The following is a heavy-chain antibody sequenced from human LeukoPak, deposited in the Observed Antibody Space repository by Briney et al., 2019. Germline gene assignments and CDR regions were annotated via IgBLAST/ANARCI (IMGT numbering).Heavy chain of an antibody. CDR1: GYTFTTYG. V-gene: IGHV1-18*01. Sequence: ASVKVSCEASGYTFTTYGISWVRQAPGQGLEWVGWISPYNGNNKYAQRLQGRVTMTTDTSTSTAYMELRSLRSDDTAVYYCARDRVATNPYWYFDLWGRGTLVTVSS. D-gene: IGHD5-12*01. J-gene: IGHJ2*01. CDR2: ISPYNGNN. CDR3: ARDRVATNPYWYFDL.